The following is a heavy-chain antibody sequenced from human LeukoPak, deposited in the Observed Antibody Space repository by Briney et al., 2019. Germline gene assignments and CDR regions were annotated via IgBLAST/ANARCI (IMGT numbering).Heavy chain of an antibody. CDR2: INYSGRT. Sequence: SETLSLTCTVSGGSIRNYYWSWIRQPPGRGLEWLGYINYSGRTNYNPALNSRVTISVDTSMTQFSLRLSSVTATDTAIYYCARHVFSYGEPFDYWGQGVLITVSS. D-gene: IGHD3-16*01. CDR1: GGSIRNYY. V-gene: IGHV4-59*08. CDR3: ARHVFSYGEPFDY. J-gene: IGHJ4*02.